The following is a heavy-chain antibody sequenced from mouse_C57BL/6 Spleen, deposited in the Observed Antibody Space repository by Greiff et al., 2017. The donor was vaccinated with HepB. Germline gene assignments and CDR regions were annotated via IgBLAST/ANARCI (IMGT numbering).Heavy chain of an antibody. Sequence: VKLQQSGPELVKPGASVKISCKASGYAFSSSWMNWVKQRPGKGLEWIGRIYPGDGDTNYNGKFKGKATLTADKSSSTAYMQLSSLTSEDSAVYFCARSSHYYGSSVFDYWGQGTTLTVSS. D-gene: IGHD1-1*01. J-gene: IGHJ2*01. CDR2: IYPGDGDT. CDR3: ARSSHYYGSSVFDY. V-gene: IGHV1-82*01. CDR1: GYAFSSSW.